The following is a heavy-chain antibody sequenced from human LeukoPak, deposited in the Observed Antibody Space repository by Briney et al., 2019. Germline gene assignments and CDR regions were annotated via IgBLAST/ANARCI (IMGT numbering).Heavy chain of an antibody. D-gene: IGHD6-13*01. CDR3: ARAGSSWYDYYYYYMDV. Sequence: SETLSLTCAVYGGSFSGYYWSWIRQPPGKGLEWIGDIYYSGSTNYNPSLKSRVTISVDTSKNQFSLKLSSVTAADTAVYYCARAGSSWYDYYYYYMDVWGKGTTVTVSS. CDR2: IYYSGST. V-gene: IGHV4-59*01. CDR1: GGSFSGYY. J-gene: IGHJ6*03.